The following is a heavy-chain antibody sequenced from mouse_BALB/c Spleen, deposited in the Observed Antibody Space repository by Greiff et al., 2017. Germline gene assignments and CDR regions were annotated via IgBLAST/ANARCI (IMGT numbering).Heavy chain of an antibody. CDR2: ISYDGSN. CDR3: ARGERGFAY. CDR1: GYSITSGYY. V-gene: IGHV3-6*02. J-gene: IGHJ3*01. Sequence: DVKLQESGPGLVKPSQSLSLTCSVTGYSITSGYYWNWIRQFPGNKLEWMGYISYDGSNNYNPSLKNRISITRDTSKNQFFLKLNSVTTEDTATYYCARGERGFAYWGQGTLVTVSA.